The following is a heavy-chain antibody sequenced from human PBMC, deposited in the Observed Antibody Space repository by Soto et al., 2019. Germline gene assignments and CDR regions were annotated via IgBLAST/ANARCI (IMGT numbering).Heavy chain of an antibody. J-gene: IGHJ3*02. V-gene: IGHV3-23*01. D-gene: IGHD3-10*01. Sequence: VQLLESGGGLAQPGGSLRLSCAASGFAFTGHPMSWVRQAPEKGLEWVAGISDGGDLTYNADSVKGRFTISRENSRNTLYLQMNSLRAEDTAVYYCARRVIGSSRAFDIWGQGTMVTVSS. CDR3: ARRVIGSSRAFDI. CDR2: ISDGGDLT. CDR1: GFAFTGHP.